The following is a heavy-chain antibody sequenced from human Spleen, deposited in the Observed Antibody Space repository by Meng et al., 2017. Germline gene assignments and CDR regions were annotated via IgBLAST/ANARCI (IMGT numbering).Heavy chain of an antibody. Sequence: GGSLRLSCAASGFTFSSYSMNWVRQAPGKGLEWVSSISSSSSYIYYADSVKGRFTISRDNAKNSLYLQMNSLRAEDTAVYYCASTYGDYFGWYYFDYWGQGTLVTVSS. CDR3: ASTYGDYFGWYYFDY. CDR2: ISSSSSYI. V-gene: IGHV3-21*01. D-gene: IGHD4-17*01. J-gene: IGHJ4*02. CDR1: GFTFSSYS.